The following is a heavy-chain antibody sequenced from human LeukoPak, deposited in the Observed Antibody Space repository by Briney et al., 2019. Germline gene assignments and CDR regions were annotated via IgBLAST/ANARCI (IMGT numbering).Heavy chain of an antibody. CDR3: VHRQGGSYFDH. CDR1: GFSIITSGAG. V-gene: IGHV2-5*02. CDR2: IYWDDDK. J-gene: IGHJ4*02. Sequence: SGPPLVKPTQTLTLTRTFSGFSIITSGAGVGWIRQPPGKAPEWLALIYWDDDKRYSPSLKSRVTITKDTSKNQVVLTMNNMDPVDTATYYCVHRQGGSYFDHWGQGTLVTVSS. D-gene: IGHD1-26*01.